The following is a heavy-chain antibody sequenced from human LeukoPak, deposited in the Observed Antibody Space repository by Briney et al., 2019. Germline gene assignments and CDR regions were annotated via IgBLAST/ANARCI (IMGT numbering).Heavy chain of an antibody. Sequence: GASVKVSCKASGYTFTSNAMNWVRQALGQGLEWMGWINTNTGNPTYAQGFTGRFVFSLDTSVSTAYLQISSLKAEDTAVYYCARARSGWTSDAFDIWGQGTMVTVSS. V-gene: IGHV7-4-1*02. CDR2: INTNTGNP. D-gene: IGHD6-19*01. CDR1: GYTFTSNA. CDR3: ARARSGWTSDAFDI. J-gene: IGHJ3*02.